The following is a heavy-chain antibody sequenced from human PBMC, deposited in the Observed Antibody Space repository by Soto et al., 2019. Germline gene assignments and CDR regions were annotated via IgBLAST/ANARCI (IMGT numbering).Heavy chain of an antibody. D-gene: IGHD2-2*02. V-gene: IGHV1-2*02. CDR1: GFSCTGDD. Sequence: ASVSGSFKASGFSCTGDDVHLVRQSPLQWLEWMGWINPNSGGTSYAQKFQCRGTMTRDKSITTAYMELSRLSSDDTAVYYCAKSASFFSTYIGYFESRGKGHMVNVSS. CDR2: INPNSGGT. J-gene: IGHJ4*02. CDR3: AKSASFFSTYIGYFES.